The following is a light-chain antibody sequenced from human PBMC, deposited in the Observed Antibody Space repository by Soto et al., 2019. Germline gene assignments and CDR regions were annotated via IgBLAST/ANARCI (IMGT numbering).Light chain of an antibody. CDR3: QQRSSWPRT. V-gene: IGKV3-11*01. Sequence: EIVLTQSPSILSLSPVERAPLSCRASQSVSNYLAWYQHKPGQAPRLLIYDASKRATGIPARFSASGSGTDFTLTISSLEPEDFAIYYCQQRSSWPRTFGQGTKVDIK. CDR2: DAS. J-gene: IGKJ1*01. CDR1: QSVSNY.